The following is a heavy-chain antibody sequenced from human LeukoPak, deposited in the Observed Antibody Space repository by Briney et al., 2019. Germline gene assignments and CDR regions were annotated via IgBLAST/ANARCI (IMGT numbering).Heavy chain of an antibody. CDR1: GGSVSNGDYY. CDR3: ARTVVPAAQGGDYYYYMDV. J-gene: IGHJ6*03. CDR2: IYYSGTT. D-gene: IGHD2-2*01. V-gene: IGHV4-30-4*08. Sequence: PSETLSLTCTVSGGSVSNGDYYWSWIRQPPGKGLEWVGYIYYSGTTSYNPSLKSRLTIAVDTSKNQFSLKLSSVTAADTAVYYCARTVVPAAQGGDYYYYMDVWGKGTTVTVSS.